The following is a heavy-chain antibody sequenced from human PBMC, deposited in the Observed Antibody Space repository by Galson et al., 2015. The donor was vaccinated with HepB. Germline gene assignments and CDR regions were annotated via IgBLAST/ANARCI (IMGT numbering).Heavy chain of an antibody. V-gene: IGHV1-69*13. Sequence: SVKVSCKASGGTFSSYAISWVRQAPGQGLEWMGGIIPIFGTANYAQKFQGRVTITADESTSTAYMELSSLRSEDTAVYYCARGSAEASDYGDYWYFDLWGRGTLVTVSS. D-gene: IGHD4-17*01. CDR1: GGTFSSYA. CDR2: IIPIFGTA. J-gene: IGHJ2*01. CDR3: ARGSAEASDYGDYWYFDL.